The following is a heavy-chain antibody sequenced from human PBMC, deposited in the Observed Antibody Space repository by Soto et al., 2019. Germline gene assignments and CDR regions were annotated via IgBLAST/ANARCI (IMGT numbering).Heavy chain of an antibody. Sequence: QVQLVQSGAEVKKPGSSVKVSCKASADTFTGYTVTWVRQAPGQGLEWVGRVIPILGASNFAQKFQGRVTISADKSADTAYMVLTGLTSEDTAVYYCARSRGSYYTNFDCWGQGTLVTVSS. J-gene: IGHJ4*02. D-gene: IGHD3-10*01. V-gene: IGHV1-69*08. CDR3: ARSRGSYYTNFDC. CDR1: ADTFTGYT. CDR2: VIPILGAS.